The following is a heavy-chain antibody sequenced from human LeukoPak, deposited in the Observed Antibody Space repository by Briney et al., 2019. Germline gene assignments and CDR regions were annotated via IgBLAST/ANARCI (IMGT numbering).Heavy chain of an antibody. CDR1: GGSISSYY. CDR2: IYYSGST. Sequence: SETLSLTCTVSGGSISSYYWSWLRQPPGKGLEWIGYIYYSGSTNYNPSLKSRVTISVDTSKNQFSLKLSSVTAANTAVYYCARDQVERNYYYYGMDVWGQGTTVTVSS. D-gene: IGHD1-26*01. V-gene: IGHV4-59*01. CDR3: ARDQVERNYYYYGMDV. J-gene: IGHJ6*02.